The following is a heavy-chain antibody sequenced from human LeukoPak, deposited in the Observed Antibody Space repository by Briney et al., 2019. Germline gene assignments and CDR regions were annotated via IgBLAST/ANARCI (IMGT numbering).Heavy chain of an antibody. D-gene: IGHD3-22*01. CDR1: GYTFTSYG. V-gene: IGHV1-8*02. Sequence: ASVKVSCKASGYTFTSYGISWVRQAPGQGLEWMGWMNPNSGNTGYAQKFQGRVTMTRNTSISTAYMELSSLRSEDTAVYYCARGDATMIVVADDAFDIWGQGTMVTVSS. CDR2: MNPNSGNT. J-gene: IGHJ3*02. CDR3: ARGDATMIVVADDAFDI.